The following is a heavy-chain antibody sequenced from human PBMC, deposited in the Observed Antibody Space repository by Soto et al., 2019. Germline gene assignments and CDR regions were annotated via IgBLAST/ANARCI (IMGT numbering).Heavy chain of an antibody. CDR1: GGTFSHNA. CDR3: VRGWGYDSSDYYYAY. CDR2: IIPIFGTA. Sequence: GASVKVSCKASGGTFSHNAISWVRQAPGQGLEWMGGIIPIFGTANYAQKFKGRVTIAADESTTTAYMELSSLRSEDTAVYYCVRGWGYDSSDYYYAYWGQGTLVTVSS. D-gene: IGHD3-22*01. J-gene: IGHJ4*02. V-gene: IGHV1-69*13.